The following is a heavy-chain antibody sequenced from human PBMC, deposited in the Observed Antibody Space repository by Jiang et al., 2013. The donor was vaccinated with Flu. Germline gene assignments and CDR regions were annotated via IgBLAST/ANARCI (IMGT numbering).Heavy chain of an antibody. CDR1: GASFSGSY. CDR2: INHSGST. Sequence: LLKPSETLSLTCAVYGASFSGSYWTWIRQPPGKGLEWIGEINHSGSTNYNPSLKSRVTISVDTSKNQFSLKLSSVTAADTAVYYCARLKGSGSYEVDYWGQGTLVTVSS. V-gene: IGHV4-34*01. J-gene: IGHJ4*02. CDR3: ARLKGSGSYEVDY. D-gene: IGHD3-10*01.